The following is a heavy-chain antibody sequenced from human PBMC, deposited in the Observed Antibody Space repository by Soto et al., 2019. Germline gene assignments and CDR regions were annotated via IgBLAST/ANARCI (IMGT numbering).Heavy chain of an antibody. D-gene: IGHD3-22*01. CDR1: GCTVISNY. CDR2: IYSGGST. CDR3: ARVGRALIDARRRNWFDP. V-gene: IGHV3-66*01. J-gene: IGHJ5*02. Sequence: PACCLRLCGAAAGCTVISNYMIFVRQAPGKGLEWVSVIYSGGSTYYSDSVKGRFTISRDNSKNTLYLQMNSLRAEDTAVYYCARVGRALIDARRRNWFDPWGQGTLVTVPS.